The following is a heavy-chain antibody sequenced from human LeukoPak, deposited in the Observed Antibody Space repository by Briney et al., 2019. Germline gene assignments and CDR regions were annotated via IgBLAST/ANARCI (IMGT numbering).Heavy chain of an antibody. J-gene: IGHJ6*02. CDR1: GYTFTGYY. V-gene: IGHV1-2*02. D-gene: IGHD2-2*02. CDR2: INPNSGGT. Sequence: ASVKVSCKASGYTFTGYYMHWMRQAPGQGLEWMGWINPNSGGTNYAQKFQGRVTITADKSTSTAYMELSSLRSEDTAVYYCARSAHIPPPNYYYGMDVWGQGTTVTVSS. CDR3: ARSAHIPPPNYYYGMDV.